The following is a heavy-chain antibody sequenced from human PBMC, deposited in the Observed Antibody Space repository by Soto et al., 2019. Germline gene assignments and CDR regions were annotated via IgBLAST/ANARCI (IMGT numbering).Heavy chain of an antibody. CDR2: FSGSGGST. CDR1: GFTFSNYA. CDR3: ARDWTGDTCPCLDV. V-gene: IGHV3-23*01. D-gene: IGHD3-3*01. Sequence: EVQLLESGGGLVQPGGSLRLSCAAAGFTFSNYALTWVRQSPGKGLEWVSTFSGSGGSTYYADSVRGRFTISRDNSKNTLFLQMNSLRVEDTAIYYYARDWTGDTCPCLDVWGQGTTVSVSS. J-gene: IGHJ6*02.